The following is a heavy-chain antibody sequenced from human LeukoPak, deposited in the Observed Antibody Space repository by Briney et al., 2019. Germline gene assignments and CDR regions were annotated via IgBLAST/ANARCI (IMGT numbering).Heavy chain of an antibody. V-gene: IGHV1-69*05. J-gene: IGHJ5*02. CDR1: GGTFSSYA. D-gene: IGHD1-7*01. Sequence: SVKVSCKASGGTFSSYAISWVRQAPGQGLEWMGGIIPIFGTANYAQKFQGRVTITTDESTSTAYMELSSLRSEDTAVYYCARRDLELGNWFDPWGQGTLVTVSS. CDR3: ARRDLELGNWFDP. CDR2: IIPIFGTA.